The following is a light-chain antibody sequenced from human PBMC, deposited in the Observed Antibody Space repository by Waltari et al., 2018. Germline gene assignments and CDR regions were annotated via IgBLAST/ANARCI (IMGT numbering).Light chain of an antibody. CDR1: QNITNY. V-gene: IGKV1-39*01. CDR2: DAS. J-gene: IGKJ2*03. CDR3: QEAYSSRYS. Sequence: DIQMTQSPSYLSASAGDTVTITCRASQNITNYLNWYQQRSGKPPKFLIDDASNLQSGVPPRFSGSGSGTHFTLTISRLQPEDFPTYYCQEAYSSRYSFGQGTKVDIK.